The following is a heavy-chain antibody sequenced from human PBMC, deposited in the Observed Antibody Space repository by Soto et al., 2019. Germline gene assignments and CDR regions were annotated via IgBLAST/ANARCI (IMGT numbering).Heavy chain of an antibody. Sequence: EVQLVESGGGLVQPGGSLRLSCGASGVTFSTYWMYWVRQAPGKGLVWVSRINSDGSSTSYADSVKGRFTISRDNAKNTLYLQMDSLRAEDTAVYYCARQSNFYQNMDVWGKGTTVTVSS. D-gene: IGHD2-2*01. CDR2: INSDGSST. V-gene: IGHV3-74*01. CDR1: GVTFSTYW. CDR3: ARQSNFYQNMDV. J-gene: IGHJ6*03.